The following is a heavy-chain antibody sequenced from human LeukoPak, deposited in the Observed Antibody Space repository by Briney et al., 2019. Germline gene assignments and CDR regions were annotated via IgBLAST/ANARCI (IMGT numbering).Heavy chain of an antibody. J-gene: IGHJ6*02. Sequence: ASVKVSCKASGYTFTGYYMHWVRQAPGQGLEWMGWINPNGGGTNYAQKFQGRVTMTRDTSISTAYMELSRLRSDDTAVYYCARDGLAAAGTSSYYGMDVWGQGTTVTVSS. CDR2: INPNGGGT. V-gene: IGHV1-2*02. D-gene: IGHD6-13*01. CDR1: GYTFTGYY. CDR3: ARDGLAAAGTSSYYGMDV.